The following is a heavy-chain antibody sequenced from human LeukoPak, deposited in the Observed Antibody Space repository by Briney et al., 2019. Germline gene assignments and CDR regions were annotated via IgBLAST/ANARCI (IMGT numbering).Heavy chain of an antibody. CDR3: ARDTYGELDYFDH. CDR2: IKQDGSEK. CDR1: GFTFSSYW. V-gene: IGHV3-7*01. Sequence: GGSLRLSCAASGFTFSSYWMSWVRQAPGKGLEWVANIKQDGSEKYYVDSVKGRFTISRDNAKNSLYLQMNSLRAEDTAVYYCARDTYGELDYFDHWGQGTLVTVSS. D-gene: IGHD3-10*01. J-gene: IGHJ4*02.